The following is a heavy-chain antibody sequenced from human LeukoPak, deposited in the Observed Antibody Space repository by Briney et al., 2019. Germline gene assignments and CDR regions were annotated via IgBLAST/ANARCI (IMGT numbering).Heavy chain of an antibody. V-gene: IGHV4-34*01. CDR2: INHRGNT. CDR1: GGSFSDYY. CDR3: ARDRYCTSTSCYPDAFDI. Sequence: SETLSLTCAVFGGSFSDYYWSWIRHPPGKGLEWIGEINHRGNTNYNPSLKSRVTISVDTSKNQFSLKLSSLTAADTAVYYCARDRYCTSTSCYPDAFDIWGQGTMVTVSS. J-gene: IGHJ3*02. D-gene: IGHD2-2*01.